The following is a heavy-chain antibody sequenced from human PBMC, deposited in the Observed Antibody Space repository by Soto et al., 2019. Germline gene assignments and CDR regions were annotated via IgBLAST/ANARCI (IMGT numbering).Heavy chain of an antibody. Sequence: QVQLVQSGAEVKKPGASVKVSCKASGYTFTSYYMHWVRQAPGQGLAWMGIINPSGGSTSYAQKFQGRVTMTRDTSTSTVYMELSSLRSEDTAVYYCAREERSGSSWYYFDYWGQGTLVTVSS. CDR2: INPSGGST. D-gene: IGHD1-26*01. CDR1: GYTFTSYY. CDR3: AREERSGSSWYYFDY. J-gene: IGHJ4*02. V-gene: IGHV1-46*01.